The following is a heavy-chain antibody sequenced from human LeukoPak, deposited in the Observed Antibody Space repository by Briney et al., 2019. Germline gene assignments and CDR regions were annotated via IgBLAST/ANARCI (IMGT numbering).Heavy chain of an antibody. CDR3: AKSHYGSGSFLFDY. CDR2: ISGSGGNT. D-gene: IGHD3-10*01. Sequence: GGTLRLSCAASGFTFSSYGMSWVRQAPGKGLEWVSAISGSGGNTYYADSVKGRFTISRDNSKNTLYLQMNSLRAEDTAVYYCAKSHYGSGSFLFDYWGQGTLVTVSS. CDR1: GFTFSSYG. J-gene: IGHJ4*02. V-gene: IGHV3-23*01.